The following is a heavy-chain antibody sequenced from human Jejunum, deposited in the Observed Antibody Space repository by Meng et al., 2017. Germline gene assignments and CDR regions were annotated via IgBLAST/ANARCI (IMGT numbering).Heavy chain of an antibody. CDR3: THGHLAGTFFDY. V-gene: IGHV3-15*01. D-gene: IGHD1-1*01. Sequence: GGSGGGLVKPWGSLRLSCAVSGFTFSGGWMSWVRQAPGKGLEWVSRIKSKRDGETTDYAAPVKGRFTISRDDSENTVYLQMNSLKAEDTAVYYCTHGHLAGTFFDYWSQGILVTVSS. CDR1: GFTFSGGW. CDR2: IKSKRDGETT. J-gene: IGHJ4*02.